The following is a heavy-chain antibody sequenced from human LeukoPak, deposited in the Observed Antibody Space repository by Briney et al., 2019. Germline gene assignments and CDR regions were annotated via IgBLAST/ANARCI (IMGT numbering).Heavy chain of an antibody. D-gene: IGHD1-26*01. Sequence: WGSLRLTCATSGFKISLYAMNWVRNPPGPGQELVSYISSSGFSMYYADSVNGRFTISRDNAKNSLYLQMNSLRAEDTAVYYCARDSGSYVYNWIDSWGQGILVTVSS. V-gene: IGHV3-48*03. CDR3: ARDSGSYVYNWIDS. J-gene: IGHJ5*01. CDR2: ISSSGFSM. CDR1: GFKISLYA.